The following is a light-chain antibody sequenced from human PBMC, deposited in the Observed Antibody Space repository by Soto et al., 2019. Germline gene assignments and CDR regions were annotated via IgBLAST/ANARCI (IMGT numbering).Light chain of an antibody. CDR2: EVT. CDR1: SNDIGGYDV. J-gene: IGLJ2*01. CDR3: CSYAGNKLI. Sequence: QSALTQPASVSGSPGQSITISCSGTSNDIGGYDVVSWYQQLPGNAPKLLIHEVTRRPSEISSRFSGSKSGNTASLTISGLQPEDEADYYCCSYAGNKLIFGGGTKVTVL. V-gene: IGLV2-23*02.